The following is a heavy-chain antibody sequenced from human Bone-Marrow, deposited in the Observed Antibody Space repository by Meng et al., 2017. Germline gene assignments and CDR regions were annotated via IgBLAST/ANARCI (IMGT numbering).Heavy chain of an antibody. J-gene: IGHJ4*02. CDR3: ARGGYCTNGVCFSIDY. CDR2: IHTNTGNP. D-gene: IGHD2-8*01. V-gene: IGHV7-4-1*02. Sequence: LDQFGSEVKRPRASVQVSVNATGYSFTCSAMNWVRQAPGQGLEWKGWIHTNTGNPTYAQGYTGRFVFSLDTSVSTAYLQISSLKAEDNAVYYCARGGYCTNGVCFSIDYWGQGTLVTVSS. CDR1: GYSFTCSA.